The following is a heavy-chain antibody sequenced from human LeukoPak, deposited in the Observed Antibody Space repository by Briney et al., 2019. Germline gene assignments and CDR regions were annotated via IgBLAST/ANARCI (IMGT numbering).Heavy chain of an antibody. CDR2: INPNSGGT. J-gene: IGHJ4*02. V-gene: IGHV1-2*02. Sequence: ASVKVSCKASGYTFTGYTMRWVRQAPGQGLEWMGWINPNSGGTNNAQKFQGGVTMTRDTSISTAYMELSRLRSDDTAVYYCARVLFYSSGNKSNRVDYWGQGTLVTVSS. CDR3: ARVLFYSSGNKSNRVDY. CDR1: GYTFTGYT. D-gene: IGHD6-19*01.